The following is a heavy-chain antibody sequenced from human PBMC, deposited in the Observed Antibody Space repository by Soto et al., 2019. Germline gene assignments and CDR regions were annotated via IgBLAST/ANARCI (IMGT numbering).Heavy chain of an antibody. CDR1: GFTFSSFG. Sequence: PGGSLRLSCAVSGFTFSSFGMNWVRQAPGKGLEWISYITSDSSTRHYADFVKGRFTISRDNAKNSLYLQMNSLRDEDTAVYFCARDPDGIIDFDYWGQGTTVTVSS. J-gene: IGHJ4*03. V-gene: IGHV3-48*02. CDR2: ITSDSSTR. CDR3: ARDPDGIIDFDY. D-gene: IGHD3-10*01.